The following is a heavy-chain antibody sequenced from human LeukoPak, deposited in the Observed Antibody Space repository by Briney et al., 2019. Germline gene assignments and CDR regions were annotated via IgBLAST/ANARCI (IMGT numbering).Heavy chain of an antibody. D-gene: IGHD6-13*01. CDR2: IKHDGSER. CDR1: GVTFGSYW. J-gene: IGHJ3*02. Sequence: GGSLRLSCAASGVTFGSYWMSWVRQAPGKGLEWVANIKHDGSERNYVDSVKGRFTISRVNAKNSLNLQMKSLRPKDTAVYYCVRESSRDIWGQGTMVTVSS. V-gene: IGHV3-7*04. CDR3: VRESSRDI.